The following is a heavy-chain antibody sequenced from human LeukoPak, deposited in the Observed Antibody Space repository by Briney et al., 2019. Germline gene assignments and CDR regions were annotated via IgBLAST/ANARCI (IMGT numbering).Heavy chain of an antibody. D-gene: IGHD2-2*01. CDR1: GFTFRSYS. Sequence: GSLRLSCAASGFTFRSYSMNWVRQAPGKGLDWVSSISSSSSYIYYAASMKGRFTISRDNAENSLYLQMDSLRVEDTAVYYCARGIPHCTSTSWCAFDIWGQGTMVTVSS. CDR3: ARGIPHCTSTSWCAFDI. V-gene: IGHV3-21*01. J-gene: IGHJ3*02. CDR2: ISSSSSYI.